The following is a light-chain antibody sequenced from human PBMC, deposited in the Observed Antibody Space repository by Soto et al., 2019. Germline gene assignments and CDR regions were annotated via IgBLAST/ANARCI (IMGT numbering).Light chain of an antibody. Sequence: EIVMTQSPATLSVSPGERATLSCRASQSVSSNLAWYQQKPGQAPRLLIYDAFTRATGIPARFSGSGSGTEFTLTISSLQAEDFAVYYCQQYKKWPPLTFGGGTKVEIK. V-gene: IGKV3D-15*01. J-gene: IGKJ4*01. CDR2: DAF. CDR3: QQYKKWPPLT. CDR1: QSVSSN.